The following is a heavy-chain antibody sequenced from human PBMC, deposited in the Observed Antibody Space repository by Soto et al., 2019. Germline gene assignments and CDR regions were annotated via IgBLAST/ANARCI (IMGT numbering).Heavy chain of an antibody. Sequence: SETLSLTCTVSGGSISSGDYYWSWIRQRPGKGLEWIGYIYYSGSTYSTPSLNSRATISVDTSKNQFSLNVRSLTAADTAVYYCARQGSSSSAYYFDFWGQGTLVTVSS. CDR2: IYYSGST. CDR1: GGSISSGDYY. CDR3: ARQGSSSSAYYFDF. J-gene: IGHJ4*02. V-gene: IGHV4-31*03. D-gene: IGHD6-6*01.